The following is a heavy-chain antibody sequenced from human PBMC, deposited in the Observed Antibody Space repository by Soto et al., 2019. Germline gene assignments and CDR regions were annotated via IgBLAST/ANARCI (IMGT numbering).Heavy chain of an antibody. V-gene: IGHV4-4*02. CDR2: IYHSGSI. CDR3: ARVTVAGTWSWSYFDY. D-gene: IGHD6-19*01. Sequence: QVQLQESGPGLVKPSGTLSLTCAVSGGSISSSNWWSWVRQPPGKGLEWIGEIYHSGSINYNPSLKSRVTISVDKSKNQFSLKLTSVTAADTAVYYCARVTVAGTWSWSYFDYWGQGTLVTVSS. J-gene: IGHJ4*02. CDR1: GGSISSSNW.